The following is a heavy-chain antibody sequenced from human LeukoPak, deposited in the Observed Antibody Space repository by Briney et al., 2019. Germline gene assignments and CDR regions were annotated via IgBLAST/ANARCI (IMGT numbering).Heavy chain of an antibody. V-gene: IGHV4-39*01. CDR3: ASERHIAVAGWYYFDY. Sequence: SETLSLTCTVSGGSISSSSYYWGWIRQPPGKGLEWIGSIYYSGSTYYNPSLKSRVTISVDTSKNQFSLKLSSVTAADTAVYYCASERHIAVAGWYYFDYWGQGTLVTVSS. D-gene: IGHD6-19*01. CDR1: GGSISSSSYY. CDR2: IYYSGST. J-gene: IGHJ4*02.